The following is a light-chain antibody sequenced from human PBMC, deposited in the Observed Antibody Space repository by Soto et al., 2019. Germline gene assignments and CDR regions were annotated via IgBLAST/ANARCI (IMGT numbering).Light chain of an antibody. CDR3: QLYDSLLHP. J-gene: IGKJ1*01. CDR1: QSISKW. CDR2: DVS. Sequence: DVQMTQSASSVSASVGDRVTITCRASQSISKWLAWYQQKPGKAPKLLMYDVSSLEGGVPSRFSGSGSGTDFTLTISFLQAEDVAPYYCQLYDSLLHPFGEGTK. V-gene: IGKV1-5*01.